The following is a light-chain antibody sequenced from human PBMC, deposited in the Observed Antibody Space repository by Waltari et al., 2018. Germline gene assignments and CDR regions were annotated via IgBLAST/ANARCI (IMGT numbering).Light chain of an antibody. J-gene: IGLJ1*01. V-gene: IGLV1-44*01. CDR3: AAWDDILNGYV. CDR2: NND. CDR1: SSNIGSND. Sequence: QSVLTQAPSASGTPGQRVTISCSGSSSNIGSNDVNWDQQLPGTAPKLLIYNNDQRASGVPERFSGSRSGTSGSLAISGLQSEDEADYYCAAWDDILNGYVFGTGTKATVL.